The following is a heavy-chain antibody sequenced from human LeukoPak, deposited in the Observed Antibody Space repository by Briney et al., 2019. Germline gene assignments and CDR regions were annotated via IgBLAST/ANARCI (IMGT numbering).Heavy chain of an antibody. J-gene: IGHJ4*02. Sequence: PSETLSLTCTVSGGSISTYYWTWIRQPPGKGLEWIGYIYYSGSTNYNPSLKSRVTISVDTSKNQFSLKLSSVTAADTAVYYCARVPRRGYSYGSPPFDYWGQGTLVTVSS. D-gene: IGHD5-18*01. CDR2: IYYSGST. CDR3: ARVPRRGYSYGSPPFDY. CDR1: GGSISTYY. V-gene: IGHV4-59*12.